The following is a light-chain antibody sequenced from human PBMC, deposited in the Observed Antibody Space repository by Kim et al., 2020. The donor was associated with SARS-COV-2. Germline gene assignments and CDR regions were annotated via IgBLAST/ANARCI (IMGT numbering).Light chain of an antibody. V-gene: IGLV3-19*01. J-gene: IGLJ2*01. CDR3: NCRDTSGNHVV. CDR2: GKS. Sequence: SSELTQDPAVSVALGQTVRITCQGDSLRNFYANWYQQKPGQAPALVIYGKSNRPSGIPDRFSGSSSGDSSSLTITGAQAEDEADYYCNCRDTSGNHVVFGGGTQLTVL. CDR1: SLRNFY.